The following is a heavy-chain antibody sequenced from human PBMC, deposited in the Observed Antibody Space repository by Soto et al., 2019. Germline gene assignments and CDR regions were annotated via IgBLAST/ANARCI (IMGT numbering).Heavy chain of an antibody. Sequence: YVAWLSQAPGKGLEWVSALYDVDGSFYADSVKGRFTTSSDSSKTTVYLQMNDLRPDDTAVYYCATWHEREPAYDVWAQGTTVTVPS. V-gene: IGHV3-53*01. CDR3: ATWHEREPAYDV. CDR2: LYDVDGS. J-gene: IGHJ3*01. CDR1: Y. D-gene: IGHD1-1*01.